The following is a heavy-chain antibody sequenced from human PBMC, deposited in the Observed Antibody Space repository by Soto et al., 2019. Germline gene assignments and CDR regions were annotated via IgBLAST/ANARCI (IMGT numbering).Heavy chain of an antibody. CDR1: GGSISSGGYY. CDR2: IYYSGST. V-gene: IGHV4-31*03. Sequence: SETLSLTCTVSGGSISSGGYYWSWIRQHPGKGLEWIGYIYYSGSTYYNPSLKSRVTISVDTSKNQFSLKLSSVTAADTAVYYCARDGYGSGSYFSNWGQGTLVTVSS. CDR3: ARDGYGSGSYFSN. J-gene: IGHJ4*02. D-gene: IGHD3-10*01.